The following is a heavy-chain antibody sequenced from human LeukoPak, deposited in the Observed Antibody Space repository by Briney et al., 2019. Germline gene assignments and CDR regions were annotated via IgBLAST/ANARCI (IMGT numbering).Heavy chain of an antibody. CDR2: INPSGGTT. J-gene: IGHJ4*02. CDR1: GYTFTSYD. Sequence: ASVKVSCKASGYTFTSYDINWVRQATEQGLEWMGIINPSGGTTNYAQKFQGRVTMTRDTSTSTVYMELSSLRSEDTAVYYCARAGGGDGYNYVYWGQGTLVTVSS. CDR3: ARAGGGDGYNYVY. D-gene: IGHD5-24*01. V-gene: IGHV1-46*01.